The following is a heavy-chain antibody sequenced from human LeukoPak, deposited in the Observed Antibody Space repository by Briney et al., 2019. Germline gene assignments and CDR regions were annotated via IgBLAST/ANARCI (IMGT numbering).Heavy chain of an antibody. J-gene: IGHJ6*03. CDR1: GGTFSSYA. V-gene: IGHV1-69*05. CDR2: IIPIFGTA. Sequence: SVKVSCKASGGTFSSYAISWVGQAPGQGLEWMGGIIPIFGTAKYAQKFQGRVTITTDESTSTAYMELSSLRSEDKAVYYCASWKLRIRRYYYMDGCGKGTTVTVSS. D-gene: IGHD1-1*01. CDR3: ASWKLRIRRYYYMDG.